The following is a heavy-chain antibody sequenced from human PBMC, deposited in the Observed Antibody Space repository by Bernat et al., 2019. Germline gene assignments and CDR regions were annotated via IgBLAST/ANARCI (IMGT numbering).Heavy chain of an antibody. V-gene: IGHV3-66*01. CDR1: GFTVSSNY. Sequence: EVQLVESGGGLVQPGGSLRLSCAVSGFTVSSNYMSSVRHAPGKGLEWVSVIYSNGVTHYADSVKGRMAISRDNSNNTFYLKMNCLRAEETAMYYCAKESGDAGMARLDVWGQGTTVTVSS. CDR2: IYSNGVT. J-gene: IGHJ6*02. CDR3: AKESGDAGMARLDV. D-gene: IGHD5-18*01.